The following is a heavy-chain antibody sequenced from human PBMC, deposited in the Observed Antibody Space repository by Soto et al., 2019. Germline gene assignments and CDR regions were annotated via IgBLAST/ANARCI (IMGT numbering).Heavy chain of an antibody. CDR2: IIPIFGTA. D-gene: IGHD4-4*01. Sequence: SVKVCCRSSGGTFSSYAIMWVRQAPGQGLEWMGGIIPIFGTANYAQKFQGRVTITADKSTSTAYMELSSLRSEDTAVYYCARGTTVTNPYYGMDVWGQGTKVTVSS. CDR3: ARGTTVTNPYYGMDV. CDR1: GGTFSSYA. V-gene: IGHV1-69*06. J-gene: IGHJ6*02.